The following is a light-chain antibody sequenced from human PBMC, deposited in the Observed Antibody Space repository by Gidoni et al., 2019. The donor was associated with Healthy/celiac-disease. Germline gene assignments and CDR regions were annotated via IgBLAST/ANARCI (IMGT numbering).Light chain of an antibody. Sequence: TQSPLSLPVTPGEPASISCRSSQSLLHSNGYNYLDWYLQKPGQSPQLLIYWGSNRASGVPDRFSGSGSGTDFTLKISRVEAEDVGVYYCMQALQTPYSFGQGTKLEIK. CDR2: WGS. J-gene: IGKJ2*03. V-gene: IGKV2-28*01. CDR1: QSLLHSNGYNY. CDR3: MQALQTPYS.